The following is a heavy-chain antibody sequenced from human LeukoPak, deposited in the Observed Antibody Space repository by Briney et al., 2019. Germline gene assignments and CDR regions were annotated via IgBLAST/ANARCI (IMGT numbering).Heavy chain of an antibody. V-gene: IGHV3-21*01. CDR2: ISSSSSYI. CDR3: ARAPTGIVGATTFDYYYYMDV. Sequence: GGSLRLSCAASGFSFSNYAMNWVRQAPGKGLEWVSSISSSSSYIYYADSVKGRFTISRDNAKNSLYLQMNSLRAEDTAVYYCARAPTGIVGATTFDYYYYMDVWGKGTTVTVSS. D-gene: IGHD1-26*01. CDR1: GFSFSNYA. J-gene: IGHJ6*03.